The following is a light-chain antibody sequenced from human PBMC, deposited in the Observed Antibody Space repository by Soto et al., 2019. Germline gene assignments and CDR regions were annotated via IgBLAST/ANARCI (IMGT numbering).Light chain of an antibody. V-gene: IGKV2-28*01. CDR2: LGS. CDR3: MQALQTPLYT. Sequence: DIVMTQSPLSLPVTPGEPASISCRSSQSLLHSNGYNYLDWYLQKPGQSPQLLIYLGSTRSSGVPDRFSGSGSGTDFTLKISRVDAEDVGVYYCMQALQTPLYTFGQGTKLEIK. CDR1: QSLLHSNGYNY. J-gene: IGKJ2*01.